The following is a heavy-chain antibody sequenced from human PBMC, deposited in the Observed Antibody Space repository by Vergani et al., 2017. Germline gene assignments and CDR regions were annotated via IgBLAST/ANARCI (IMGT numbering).Heavy chain of an antibody. J-gene: IGHJ4*02. Sequence: QVQLQESGPGLVKPSETLSLTCTVSGGSVSSGSYYWSWIRQPPGKGLEWIGYIYYSGSTNYNPSLKSRVTISVDTSKNQFSLKLSSVTAADTAVYYCARRTISYFDYWGQGTLVTVSS. V-gene: IGHV4-61*01. D-gene: IGHD3-3*02. CDR2: IYYSGST. CDR1: GGSVSSGSYY. CDR3: ARRTISYFDY.